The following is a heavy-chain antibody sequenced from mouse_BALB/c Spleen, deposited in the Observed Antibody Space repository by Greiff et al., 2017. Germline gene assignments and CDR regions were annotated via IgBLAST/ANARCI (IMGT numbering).Heavy chain of an antibody. CDR1: GFTFSSYA. Sequence: EVMLVESGGGLVKPGGSLKLSCAASGFTFSSYAMSWVRQTPEKRLEWVASISSGGSTYYPDSVKGRFTISRDNARNILYLQMSSLRSEDTAMYYCARDYDYDFDYWGQGTTLTVSS. CDR2: ISSGGST. D-gene: IGHD2-4*01. CDR3: ARDYDYDFDY. J-gene: IGHJ2*01. V-gene: IGHV5-6-5*01.